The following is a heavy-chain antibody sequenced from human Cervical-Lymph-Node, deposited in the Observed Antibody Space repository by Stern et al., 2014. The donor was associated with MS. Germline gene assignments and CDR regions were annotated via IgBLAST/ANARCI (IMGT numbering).Heavy chain of an antibody. CDR2: FIPIFGTT. CDR1: GGTFINHA. CDR3: ARDNDDNGMDV. V-gene: IGHV1-69*01. J-gene: IGHJ6*02. Sequence: VQLVESGAEVKKPGSSVNVSCKASGGTFINHAISWVRQAPGQGLEWMGCFIPIFGTTDYAQKFQGRVTISADESANTAYMELSSLRSQDTAVYYCARDNDDNGMDVWGQGTTVIVSS. D-gene: IGHD2-8*01.